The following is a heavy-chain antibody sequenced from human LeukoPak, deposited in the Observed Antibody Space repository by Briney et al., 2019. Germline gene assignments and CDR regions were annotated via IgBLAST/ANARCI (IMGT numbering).Heavy chain of an antibody. CDR2: IYYSGST. CDR3: ARREGDAFDI. CDR1: GGSISSYY. Sequence: KPSETLSLTCTVSGGSISSYYWTWIRQPPGKGLEWIGYIYYSGSTNYNPSLKSRVTISGDTSKNQFSLKLSSVTAADTAVYYCARREGDAFDIWGQGTMVTVSS. V-gene: IGHV4-59*08. D-gene: IGHD1-26*01. J-gene: IGHJ3*02.